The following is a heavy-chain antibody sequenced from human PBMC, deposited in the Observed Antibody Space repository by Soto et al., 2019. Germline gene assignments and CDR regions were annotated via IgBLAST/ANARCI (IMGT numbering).Heavy chain of an antibody. D-gene: IGHD4-17*01. V-gene: IGHV1-3*01. CDR2: INPGNGNT. CDR3: ARGASSVTTFYFDL. J-gene: IGHJ2*01. CDR1: GYTFTSYA. Sequence: QVQVVQSGAEVKKPGASVKVSCKASGYTFTSYAMHWVRQAPGQRLEWMGWINPGNGNTKNSQKFHGRVTITRDTFASTAYMELSSLRSEDTAVYYCARGASSVTTFYFDLWGRGTLVIVSS.